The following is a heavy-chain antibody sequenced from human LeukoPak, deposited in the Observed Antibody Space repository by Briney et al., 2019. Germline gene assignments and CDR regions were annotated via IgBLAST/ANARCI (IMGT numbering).Heavy chain of an antibody. J-gene: IGHJ4*02. CDR1: GGSISSGGYY. D-gene: IGHD5-12*01. V-gene: IGHV4-31*03. Sequence: SETLSLTRTVSGGSISSGGYYWSWIRQHPGKGLEWIGYIYYSGSTYYNPSLKSRVTISVDTSKNQFSLKLSSVTAADTAVYYCARISGYDSPYFDYWGQGTLVTVSS. CDR2: IYYSGST. CDR3: ARISGYDSPYFDY.